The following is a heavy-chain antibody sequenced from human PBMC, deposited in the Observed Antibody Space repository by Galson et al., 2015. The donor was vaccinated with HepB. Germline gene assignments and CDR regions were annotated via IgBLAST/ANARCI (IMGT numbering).Heavy chain of an antibody. D-gene: IGHD6-19*01. CDR3: ARGPKQWLVRYWFDP. V-gene: IGHV7-4-1*02. CDR1: GYTFTSYA. J-gene: IGHJ5*02. Sequence: SVKVSCKASGYTFTSYAMNWVRQAPGQGLEWMGWINTNTGNPTYAQGFTGRFVFSLDTSVSTAYLQISSLKAEDTAVYYCARGPKQWLVRYWFDPWGQGTLVAVSS. CDR2: INTNTGNP.